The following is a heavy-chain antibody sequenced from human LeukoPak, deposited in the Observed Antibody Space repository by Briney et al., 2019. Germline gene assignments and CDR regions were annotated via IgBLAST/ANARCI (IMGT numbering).Heavy chain of an antibody. D-gene: IGHD3-10*01. Sequence: ASVKVSCKASGGTFSSYAISWVRQAPGQGLEWMGGIIPIFGTANHAQKFQGRVTITADESTSTAYMELSSLRSEVTAVYYCASGKNWFFDYWGQGTLVTVSS. CDR1: GGTFSSYA. J-gene: IGHJ4*02. CDR2: IIPIFGTA. CDR3: ASGKNWFFDY. V-gene: IGHV1-69*13.